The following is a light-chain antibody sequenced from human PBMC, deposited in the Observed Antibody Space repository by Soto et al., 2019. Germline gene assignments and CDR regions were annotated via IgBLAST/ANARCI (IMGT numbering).Light chain of an antibody. Sequence: QSVLTQPASVSGSPGQSIAISCTGTSSDVGGYNYVSWYQQHPDKAPKLIIHEVSNRPSGVSDRFSGSKSGNTASLSISGLQAHDEADYYCSSPTTYNTRVFGSGTKVTVL. CDR1: SSDVGGYNY. J-gene: IGLJ1*01. CDR3: SSPTTYNTRV. CDR2: EVS. V-gene: IGLV2-14*01.